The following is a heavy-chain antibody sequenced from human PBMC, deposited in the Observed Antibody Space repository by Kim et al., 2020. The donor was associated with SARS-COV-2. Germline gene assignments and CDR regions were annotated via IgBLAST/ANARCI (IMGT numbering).Heavy chain of an antibody. CDR2: ISSSSSYI. V-gene: IGHV3-21*01. J-gene: IGHJ4*02. CDR1: GFTFSSYS. CDR3: ARDWGNYDFWSGYPFDY. D-gene: IGHD3-3*01. Sequence: GGSLRLSCAASGFTFSSYSMNWVRQAPGKGLEWVSSISSSSSYIYYADSVKGRFTISRDNAKNSLYLQMNSLRAEDTAVYYCARDWGNYDFWSGYPFDYWGQGTLVTVSS.